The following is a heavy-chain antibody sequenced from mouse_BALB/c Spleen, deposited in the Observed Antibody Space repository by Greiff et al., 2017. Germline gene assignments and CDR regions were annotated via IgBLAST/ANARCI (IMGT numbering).Heavy chain of an antibody. CDR1: GFTFSSFG. D-gene: IGHD3-1*01. J-gene: IGHJ4*01. V-gene: IGHV5-17*02. CDR2: ISSGSSTI. CDR3: ARITVHAMDY. Sequence: EVQRVESGGGLVQPGGSRKLSCAASGFTFSSFGMHWVRQAPEKGLEWVAYISSGSSTIYYADTVKGRFTISRDNPKNTLFLQMTSLRSEDTAMYYCARITVHAMDYWGQGTSVTVSS.